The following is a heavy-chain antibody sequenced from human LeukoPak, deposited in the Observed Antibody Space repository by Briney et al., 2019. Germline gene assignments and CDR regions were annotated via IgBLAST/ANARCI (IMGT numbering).Heavy chain of an antibody. CDR3: ACAVGADTLDI. Sequence: ASVKVSCKTSEYTFTGYYMHWVRQAPGQGLEWMGWINPNSGDTNYAQKFQGRVTMTRNTSISTAYMELSSLRSEDTAVYYCACAVGADTLDIWGQGTMVTVSS. J-gene: IGHJ3*02. D-gene: IGHD1-26*01. CDR1: EYTFTGYY. V-gene: IGHV1-2*02. CDR2: INPNSGDT.